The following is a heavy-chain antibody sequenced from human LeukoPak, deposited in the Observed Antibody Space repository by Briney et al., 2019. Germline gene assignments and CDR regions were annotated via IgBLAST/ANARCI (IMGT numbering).Heavy chain of an antibody. V-gene: IGHV4-38-2*02. CDR1: GYSITSGYY. J-gene: IGHJ4*02. Sequence: PSETLSLTCSVSGYSITSGYYWDWIRPPPGKGLEWIGDINHSGTTNYSPSLKSRVTISVDTSKNQFSLNLSSVTAADTAVYYCAEGYNYGYGYWGQGTLVTVSS. D-gene: IGHD5-18*01. CDR3: AEGYNYGYGY. CDR2: INHSGTT.